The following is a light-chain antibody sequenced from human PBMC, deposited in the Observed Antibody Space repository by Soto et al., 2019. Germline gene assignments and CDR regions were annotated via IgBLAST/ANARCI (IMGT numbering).Light chain of an antibody. J-gene: IGKJ1*01. CDR1: QSVNSSY. V-gene: IGKV3-20*01. CDR3: QQYDSSRT. Sequence: ETGVTQGQGVLLLSPGDRNTISCRASQSVNSSYLAWYQQKPGQAPRLLIYGASSRATGIPDRFSGSGSGTDFTLTISRLEPEELAVYYCQQYDSSRTFGQRTKVDIK. CDR2: GAS.